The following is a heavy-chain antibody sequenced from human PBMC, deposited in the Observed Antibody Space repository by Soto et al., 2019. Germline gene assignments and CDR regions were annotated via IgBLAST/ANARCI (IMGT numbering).Heavy chain of an antibody. V-gene: IGHV1-24*01. D-gene: IGHD2-2*01. CDR1: GYTLTELS. CDR2: FDPEDGET. Sequence: ASVKVSCKVSGYTLTELSMHWVRQAPGKGLEWMGGFDPEDGETIYAQKFQGRVTMTEDTSTDTAYMELSSLRSEDAAVYYCATGECSSTSCVNFDYWGQGTLVTVSS. CDR3: ATGECSSTSCVNFDY. J-gene: IGHJ4*02.